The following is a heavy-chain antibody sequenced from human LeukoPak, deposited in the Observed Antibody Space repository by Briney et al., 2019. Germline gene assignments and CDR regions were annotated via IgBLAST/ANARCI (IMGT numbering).Heavy chain of an antibody. CDR2: INHSGST. Sequence: SETLSLTCAVYGGSFSGYYWSWIRQPPGKGLEWIGEINHSGSTNYNPSLKSRVTISVDTSKNQFSLKLSSVTAADTAVYYCARSQGDYRSFYYYMDVWGKGTPATVS. CDR1: GGSFSGYY. V-gene: IGHV4-34*01. D-gene: IGHD3-16*01. CDR3: ARSQGDYRSFYYYMDV. J-gene: IGHJ6*03.